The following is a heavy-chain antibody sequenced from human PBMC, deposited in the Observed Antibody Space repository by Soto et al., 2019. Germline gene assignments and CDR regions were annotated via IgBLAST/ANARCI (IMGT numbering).Heavy chain of an antibody. CDR1: GYTFTSYD. Sequence: SVKVSCKASGYTFTSYDINWVRQATGRGLEWMGWMNPNSGNTGYAQKFQGRVTMTRNTSISTAYMELSSLRSEDTAVYYSEREGYSSSSYGYWGQGTLVTVSS. CDR3: EREGYSSSSYGY. J-gene: IGHJ4*02. V-gene: IGHV1-8*01. CDR2: MNPNSGNT. D-gene: IGHD6-6*01.